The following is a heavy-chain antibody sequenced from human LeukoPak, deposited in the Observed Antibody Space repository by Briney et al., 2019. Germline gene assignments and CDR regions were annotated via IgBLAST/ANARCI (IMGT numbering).Heavy chain of an antibody. CDR3: AKSLGTSGNYYFDL. D-gene: IGHD3-10*01. J-gene: IGHJ4*02. CDR1: GIIFSSYA. CDR2: VSGSGSST. Sequence: PGGSLRLSRAVSGIIFSSYAMSWVSQAPGKGLEWVSSVSGSGSSTFYADSVKGRFTISRDNSKNTLYLQMSSLRAEDTAVYYCAKSLGTSGNYYFDLWGQGTLVTVSS. V-gene: IGHV3-23*01.